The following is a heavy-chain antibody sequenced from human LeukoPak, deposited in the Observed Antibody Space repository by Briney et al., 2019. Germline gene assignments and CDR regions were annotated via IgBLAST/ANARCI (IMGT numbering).Heavy chain of an antibody. Sequence: SETLSLTCTVSGGSIGSGDYNWSWIRQPPGKGLGGIGYIYYSGSTYYNPSLKSRVTISVDTSKNQFSLKLSSVTAADTAVYYCARLPVDTAMVTYDYWGQGTLVTVSS. V-gene: IGHV4-30-4*01. CDR3: ARLPVDTAMVTYDY. D-gene: IGHD5-18*01. CDR2: IYYSGST. CDR1: GGSIGSGDYN. J-gene: IGHJ4*02.